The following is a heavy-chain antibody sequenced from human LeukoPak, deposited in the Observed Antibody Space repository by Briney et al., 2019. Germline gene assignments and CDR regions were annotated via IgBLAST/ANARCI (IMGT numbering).Heavy chain of an antibody. Sequence: GGSLRLSCAASGFSFSRYSMNWVRQAPGKGLEWVANIKQDGSEKYYVDSVKGRFTISRDNAKNSLYLQMNSLRAEDTAVYYCARESPPYSSGHYYFDYWGQGTLVTVSS. D-gene: IGHD6-19*01. CDR1: GFSFSRYS. V-gene: IGHV3-7*01. CDR3: ARESPPYSSGHYYFDY. J-gene: IGHJ4*02. CDR2: IKQDGSEK.